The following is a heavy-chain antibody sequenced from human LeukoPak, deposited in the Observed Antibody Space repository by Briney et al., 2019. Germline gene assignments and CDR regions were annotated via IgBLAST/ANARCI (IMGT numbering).Heavy chain of an antibody. J-gene: IGHJ4*02. CDR3: AHDGFATGGSTDIGY. Sequence: SETLSLTCAVYGGSFSAYYWSWIRQPPGKGLEWIGEINHSGSTNYNPSLKSRVTMSVDTSKNQFSLKLTSVTAADTAVYYCAHDGFATGGSTDIGYWGQGTLVNVSS. CDR1: GGSFSAYY. D-gene: IGHD1-14*01. CDR2: INHSGST. V-gene: IGHV4-34*01.